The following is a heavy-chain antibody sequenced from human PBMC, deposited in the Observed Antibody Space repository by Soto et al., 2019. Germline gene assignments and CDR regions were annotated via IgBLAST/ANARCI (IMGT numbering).Heavy chain of an antibody. CDR3: ARGVGSGTYYNQYNWFDP. CDR1: GYTFTNYG. J-gene: IGHJ5*02. Sequence: QVQLAQSGAEVKKPGASVKVSCKASGYTFTNYGISWVRQAPGQGLEWMGWINTYSGNTNHAQKLQGRVTMTTDTSTSTAYMELRSLRSDDTAVYYCARGVGSGTYYNQYNWFDPWGQGTLVTVSS. CDR2: INTYSGNT. D-gene: IGHD3-10*01. V-gene: IGHV1-18*01.